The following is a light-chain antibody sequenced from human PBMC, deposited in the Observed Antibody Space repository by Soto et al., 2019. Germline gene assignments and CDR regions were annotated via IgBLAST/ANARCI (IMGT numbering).Light chain of an antibody. CDR2: GAS. Sequence: EIVMTQSPATLSVSPGERATLSCRASQSVGNNLAWYQQKPGQAPRRLIYGASTRATGIPARFSGSGSGTEFTLTISSLQSEDFAVYYCQQYNNWHFTFGPGTKVDIK. CDR3: QQYNNWHFT. V-gene: IGKV3-15*01. J-gene: IGKJ3*01. CDR1: QSVGNN.